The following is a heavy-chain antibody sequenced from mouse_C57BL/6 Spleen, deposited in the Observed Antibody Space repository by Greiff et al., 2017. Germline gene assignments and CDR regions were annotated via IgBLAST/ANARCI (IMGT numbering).Heavy chain of an antibody. CDR3: TASYDVYYVY. Sequence: EVQLQQSGAELVRPGASVKLSCTASGFNIKDYYMHWVKQRPEQGLEWIGRIDPEDGDTESAPNFQGKATMTADTSSNTAYLQLSSLTSEDTAVYSCTASYDVYYVYWGQGTTLTVSS. J-gene: IGHJ2*01. D-gene: IGHD2-3*01. CDR2: IDPEDGDT. CDR1: GFNIKDYY. V-gene: IGHV14-1*01.